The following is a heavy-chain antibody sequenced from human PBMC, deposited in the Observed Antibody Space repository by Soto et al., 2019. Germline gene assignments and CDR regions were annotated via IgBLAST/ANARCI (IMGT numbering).Heavy chain of an antibody. J-gene: IGHJ6*02. CDR2: IIPIFGTA. V-gene: IGHV1-69*06. D-gene: IGHD1-1*01. CDR3: ARDLEPETARYYYYGMDV. Sequence: GASVKVSCKASGGTFSSYAISWVRQAPGQGLEWMGGIIPIFGTANYAQKFQGRVTITADKSTSTAYMELSSLRSEDTAVYYCARDLEPETARYYYYGMDVWGQGTTVTVSS. CDR1: GGTFSSYA.